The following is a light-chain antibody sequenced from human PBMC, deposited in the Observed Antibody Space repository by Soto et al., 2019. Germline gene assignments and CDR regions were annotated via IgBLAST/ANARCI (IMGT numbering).Light chain of an antibody. CDR2: GAS. V-gene: IGKV3-20*01. CDR3: QQYGSSPPRT. CDR1: QSVTNNY. J-gene: IGKJ1*01. Sequence: EIVLTQSPGTLSLSPGERATLSCTASQSVTNNYLAWYQQKPGQAPKLLIYGASSRATGIPDRFSGSGSGTDFTLTISRLEPEDFAVYYCQQYGSSPPRTFGQGTKVEIK.